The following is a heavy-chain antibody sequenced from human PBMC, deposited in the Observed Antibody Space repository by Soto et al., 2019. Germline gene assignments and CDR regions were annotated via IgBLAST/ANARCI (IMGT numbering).Heavy chain of an antibody. CDR2: ISSSSSYI. CDR3: ARAYGSYYDSSGIDY. D-gene: IGHD3-22*01. CDR1: GFTFSSYS. Sequence: PGGSLRLSCAASGFTFSSYSMNWVRQAPGKGLEWVSSISSSSSYIYYADSVKGRFTISRDNAKNSLYLQMNSLRAEDTAVYYCARAYGSYYDSSGIDYWGQGTLVTVSS. J-gene: IGHJ4*02. V-gene: IGHV3-21*01.